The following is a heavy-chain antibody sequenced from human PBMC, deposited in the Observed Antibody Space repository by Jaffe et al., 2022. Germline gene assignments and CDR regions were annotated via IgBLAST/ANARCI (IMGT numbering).Heavy chain of an antibody. J-gene: IGHJ4*02. Sequence: QVQLQQWGAGLLKPSETLSLTCAVYGGSFSGYYWSWIRQPPGKGLEWIGEINHSGSTNYNPSLKSRVTISVDTSKNQFSLKLSSVTAADTAVYYCARGRGLRYPYWGQGTLVTVSS. CDR3: ARGRGLRYPY. CDR2: INHSGST. D-gene: IGHD3-9*01. CDR1: GGSFSGYY. V-gene: IGHV4-34*01.